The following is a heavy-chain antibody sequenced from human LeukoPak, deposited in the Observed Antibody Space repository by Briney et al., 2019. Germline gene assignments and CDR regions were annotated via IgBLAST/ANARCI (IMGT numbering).Heavy chain of an antibody. CDR2: ISYDGSNK. D-gene: IGHD3-16*01. CDR1: GFTFSSYA. V-gene: IGHV3-30-3*01. J-gene: IGHJ4*02. Sequence: GGSLRLSCVASGFTFSSYAMHWVRQAPGKGLGWVAVISYDGSNKYYADSVKGRFTISRDNAKNSLYLQMNSLRAEDTAVYYCVTGFGDYWGQGTLVTVSS. CDR3: VTGFGDY.